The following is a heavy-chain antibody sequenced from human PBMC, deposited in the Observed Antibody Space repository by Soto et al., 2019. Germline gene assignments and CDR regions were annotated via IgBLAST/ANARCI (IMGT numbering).Heavy chain of an antibody. Sequence: PSETLSLTCSVSGGSVSSGYYYWSWIRQHPGKGLEWIGYIYYSGSTYYNPSLKSRVTISVDTSKNQFSLKLSSVTAADTAVYYCARDRLGYCSGGSCYVFDYWGQGTLVTVSS. J-gene: IGHJ4*02. CDR1: GGSVSSGYYY. CDR2: IYYSGST. V-gene: IGHV4-31*03. CDR3: ARDRLGYCSGGSCYVFDY. D-gene: IGHD2-15*01.